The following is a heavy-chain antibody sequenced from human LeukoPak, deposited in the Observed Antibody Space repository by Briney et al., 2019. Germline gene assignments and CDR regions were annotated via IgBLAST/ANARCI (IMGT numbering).Heavy chain of an antibody. D-gene: IGHD3-22*01. CDR2: IAWDDDK. Sequence: ESGPTLVNPTQTLTLTCTFSEFSLNTPGMCVNWIPQPPGKALEWLARIAWDDDKYYTTSLKTRLTISKDSSKNQVVLTMTNMDPADTATYYCARTTQYYDSSSYLIDYWGQGILVTVSS. V-gene: IGHV2-70*11. CDR1: EFSLNTPGMC. J-gene: IGHJ4*02. CDR3: ARTTQYYDSSSYLIDY.